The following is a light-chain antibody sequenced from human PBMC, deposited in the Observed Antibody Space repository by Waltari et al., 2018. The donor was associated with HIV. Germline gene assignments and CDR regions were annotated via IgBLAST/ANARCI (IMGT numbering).Light chain of an antibody. CDR2: GAF. J-gene: IGKJ4*01. Sequence: ETVMTQSPATLSVSPGERATLSCRASQSVGSKFAWYQPKPSQAPRLLLYGAFTRATGMPARFSGSGSGTEFTLTISSLQAEDFAVYSCQQYHNWPLTFGGGTKVEIK. V-gene: IGKV3-15*01. CDR1: QSVGSK. CDR3: QQYHNWPLT.